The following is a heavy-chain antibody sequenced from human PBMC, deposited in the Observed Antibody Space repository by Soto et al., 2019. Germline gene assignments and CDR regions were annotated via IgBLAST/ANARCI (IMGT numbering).Heavy chain of an antibody. CDR1: GGSISSSSYY. CDR2: IHYSGST. CDR3: ARMVVAATTDFDY. J-gene: IGHJ4*02. D-gene: IGHD2-15*01. Sequence: QLQLQESGPGLVKPSETLSLTCTVSGGSISSSSYYWGWIRQPPGKGLEWIGSIHYSGSTYYNPSLKSRVTISVDTSRNQFSMKLSSVTAADTAVYYCARMVVAATTDFDYWGQGTLVTVSS. V-gene: IGHV4-39*01.